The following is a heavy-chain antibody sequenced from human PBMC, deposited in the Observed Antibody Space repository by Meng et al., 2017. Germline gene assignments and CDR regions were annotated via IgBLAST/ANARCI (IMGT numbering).Heavy chain of an antibody. CDR3: ASVPPGWFDP. D-gene: IGHD7-27*01. Sequence: VQSGAEVKKPGSPVKVSCKASGGTFSSYAISWVRQAPGQGLEWMGGIIPIFGTANYAQTFQGRVTITADKSTSTAYMELSSLSSEDTAVYYCASVPPGWFDPWGQGTLVTVSS. CDR2: IIPIFGTA. J-gene: IGHJ5*02. CDR1: GGTFSSYA. V-gene: IGHV1-69*06.